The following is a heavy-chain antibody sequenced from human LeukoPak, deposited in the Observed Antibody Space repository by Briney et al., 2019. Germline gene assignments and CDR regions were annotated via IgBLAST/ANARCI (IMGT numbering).Heavy chain of an antibody. CDR1: GGSISSAGYA. V-gene: IGHV4-30-2*01. D-gene: IGHD3-10*01. J-gene: IGHJ5*02. CDR3: TRAINYNFDH. Sequence: SQTLSVTCAVSGGSISSAGYAWSWIRQPPGKGLEWIVYIYHSGNTYYNPSLKSRVTISTDRSKNQLSLKLRSVTAADTAVYYCTRAINYNFDHWGQGTLVTVSS. CDR2: IYHSGNT.